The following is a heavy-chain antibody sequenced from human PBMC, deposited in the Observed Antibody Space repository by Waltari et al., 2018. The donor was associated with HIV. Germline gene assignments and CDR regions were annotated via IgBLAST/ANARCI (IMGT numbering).Heavy chain of an antibody. CDR3: AKGNFGDYRPNWFDP. V-gene: IGHV3-9*01. CDR1: GFTFDDYA. J-gene: IGHJ5*02. D-gene: IGHD4-17*01. CDR2: INWNSGNI. Sequence: EVQLVESGGGLVQPGRSLRLSCAASGFTFDDYAMHWVRQAPGKGLEWVSGINWNSGNIGYADSVKGRFTVSRDNAQNALYLQMRSLTPGDTALYYCAKGNFGDYRPNWFDPWGQGTLVTVSS.